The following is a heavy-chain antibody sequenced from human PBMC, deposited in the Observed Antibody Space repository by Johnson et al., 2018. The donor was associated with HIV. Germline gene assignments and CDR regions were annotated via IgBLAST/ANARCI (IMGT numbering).Heavy chain of an antibody. V-gene: IGHV3-30*04. D-gene: IGHD7-27*01. CDR1: GFTFSSYA. J-gene: IGHJ3*02. CDR3: ASETGESGALDI. CDR2: ISYDGSNK. Sequence: QEQLVESGGGVVQPGRSLRLSCAASGFTFSSYAMHWVRQAPGKGLEWVAVISYDGSNKYYADSVKGRFTISRDNSKNTLYLQMNSLRAEDTAVYYCASETGESGALDIWGQGTMVTVSS.